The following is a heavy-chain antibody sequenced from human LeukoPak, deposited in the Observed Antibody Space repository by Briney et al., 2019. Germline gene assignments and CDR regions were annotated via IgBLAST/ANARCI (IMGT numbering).Heavy chain of an antibody. CDR2: LSGSGRST. D-gene: IGHD5-18*01. J-gene: IGHJ4*02. Sequence: GGSLRLSCAASGFTFSSHAMSWARQAPGKGLEWVSALSGSGRSTYYADSVRGRLTISRDNSKATLYLQMNSLRAEDTAIYYCAKGITWIQLWLADYWGQGTLVTVSA. CDR1: GFTFSSHA. V-gene: IGHV3-23*01. CDR3: AKGITWIQLWLADY.